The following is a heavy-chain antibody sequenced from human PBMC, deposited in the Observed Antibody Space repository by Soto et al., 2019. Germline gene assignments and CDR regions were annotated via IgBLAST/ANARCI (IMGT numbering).Heavy chain of an antibody. D-gene: IGHD6-19*01. CDR1: GFTFSSYG. CDR3: ARGFWAVAGTRYFDY. CDR2: ISSSGT. V-gene: IGHV3-23*01. Sequence: GGSLRLSCAASGFTFSSYGMSWVRQAPGKGLEWLSVISSSGTYYADSVEGRFTISRDNSKNTLFLQMNSLRAEDTAVYYCARGFWAVAGTRYFDYWGQGTLVTVSS. J-gene: IGHJ4*02.